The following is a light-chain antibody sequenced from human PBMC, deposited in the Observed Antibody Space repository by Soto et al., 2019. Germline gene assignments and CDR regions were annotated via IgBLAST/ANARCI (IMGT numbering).Light chain of an antibody. J-gene: IGLJ2*01. V-gene: IGLV2-14*01. CDR1: SSDVGGYNY. CDR3: NSYTSSSTVI. CDR2: EVS. Sequence: LPQPASVSGSPGQSITISCTGTSSDVGGYNYVSWYQQHPGKAPKLMIYEVSNRPSGVSNRFSGSKSGNTASLTISGLQAEDEADYYCNSYTSSSTVIFGGGTKLTVL.